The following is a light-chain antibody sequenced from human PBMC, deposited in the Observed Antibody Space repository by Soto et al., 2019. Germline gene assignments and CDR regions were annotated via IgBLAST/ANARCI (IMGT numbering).Light chain of an antibody. V-gene: IGKV3-15*01. CDR2: GAS. Sequence: EEVRTQSPATLSVSPGERVTLSCRSSQSVADNLAWFQQKPGQGPRLLIYGASTRATGIPARFSGSGSETDFTLTVSSLRSEDSAVYYCQQYVISLTFGGGTKVDIK. CDR1: QSVADN. CDR3: QQYVISLT. J-gene: IGKJ4*01.